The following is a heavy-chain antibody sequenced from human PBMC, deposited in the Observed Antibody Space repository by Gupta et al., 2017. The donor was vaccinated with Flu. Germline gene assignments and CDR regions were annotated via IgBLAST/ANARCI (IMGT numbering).Heavy chain of an antibody. CDR2: ISWNSGGT. Sequence: EIQLVESGGGLVQPGGSLRLSCAASGFTFADNAMNWVRQAPGKGLEWVSGISWNSGGTGYADSVKGRFTISRDNAKNSLYLQMNNLRAEDTALYYCTRFRCGAGSCYSDSWGQGTLVTVSS. D-gene: IGHD2-15*01. CDR1: GFTFADNA. J-gene: IGHJ4*02. CDR3: TRFRCGAGSCYSDS. V-gene: IGHV3-9*01.